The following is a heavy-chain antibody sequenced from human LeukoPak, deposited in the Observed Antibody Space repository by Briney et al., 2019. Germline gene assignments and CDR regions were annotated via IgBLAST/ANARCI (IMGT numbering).Heavy chain of an antibody. J-gene: IGHJ5*02. D-gene: IGHD6-19*01. CDR3: AKGEAVAGGNWFDP. Sequence: SQTLSLTCAISGDSVSSNSAAWNWIRQSPSRGLEWLGRTYYRKSKWHYDYALSVKSRITINPDTSKNQFSLQLNSVTPEDTAVYYCAKGEAVAGGNWFDPWGQGTLVTVSS. CDR2: TYYRKSKWHY. V-gene: IGHV6-1*01. CDR1: GDSVSSNSAA.